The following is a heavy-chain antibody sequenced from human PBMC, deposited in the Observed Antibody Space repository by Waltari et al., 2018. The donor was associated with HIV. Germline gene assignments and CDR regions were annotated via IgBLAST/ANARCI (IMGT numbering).Heavy chain of an antibody. Sequence: QVQLQESGPGLVKPSGTLSLTCTVSGVSITNTNWWVWIRQPPGKGLEWIGYIYYTGSTNYNPSLMSRITMSVDPSKNQFSLNLTSVTAADTAVYFCARLPYSTSRFDYWGQGTLVTVSS. CDR1: GVSITNTNW. J-gene: IGHJ4*02. CDR3: ARLPYSTSRFDY. CDR2: IYYTGST. V-gene: IGHV4-28*01. D-gene: IGHD6-6*01.